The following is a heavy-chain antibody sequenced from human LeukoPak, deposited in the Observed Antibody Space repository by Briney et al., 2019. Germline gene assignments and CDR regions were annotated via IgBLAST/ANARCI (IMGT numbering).Heavy chain of an antibody. Sequence: GASVKVSSTPSVYTFTAYYLHWVRQAPGQGPEWMGWINPNTGATMYSQKFQGRVTMTRDTSVSTGYLELRSLRSDDSAVYYCARDRVGSGWPRPYYFEIWGQGTLVTVSS. D-gene: IGHD6-19*01. J-gene: IGHJ4*02. CDR3: ARDRVGSGWPRPYYFEI. CDR2: INPNTGAT. V-gene: IGHV1-2*02. CDR1: VYTFTAYY.